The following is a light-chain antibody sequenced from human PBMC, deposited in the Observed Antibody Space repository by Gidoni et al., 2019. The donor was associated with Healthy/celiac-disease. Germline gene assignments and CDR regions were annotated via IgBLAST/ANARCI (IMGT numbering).Light chain of an antibody. CDR3: MQALQTFT. V-gene: IGKV2-28*01. J-gene: IGKJ3*01. Sequence: DIVMIQSPLSLRVTPGEPASISCRSSQSLPHSNGYNYLAWYLQKPGQYQQRLIDLGSNRASGVRDRFSGSGSGTDFTLKISRVEAVDVGVYYCMQALQTFTFGPGTKVDIE. CDR2: LGS. CDR1: QSLPHSNGYNY.